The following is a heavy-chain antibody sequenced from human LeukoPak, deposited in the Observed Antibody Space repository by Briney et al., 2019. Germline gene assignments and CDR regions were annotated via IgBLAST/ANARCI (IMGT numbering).Heavy chain of an antibody. D-gene: IGHD3-10*01. V-gene: IGHV3-7*01. CDR1: GFTFGNYW. CDR2: IAQDGSEK. J-gene: IGHJ5*02. Sequence: PGGSLRLSCVASGFTFGNYWMKWVRQAPGKGLEWVANIAQDGSEKYYVDSVKGRFTISRDNAKNSLYLKMNSLRAEDTAVYHCVAKGYYHSSGGYNWFDPWGQGTLVTVSS. CDR3: VAKGYYHSSGGYNWFDP.